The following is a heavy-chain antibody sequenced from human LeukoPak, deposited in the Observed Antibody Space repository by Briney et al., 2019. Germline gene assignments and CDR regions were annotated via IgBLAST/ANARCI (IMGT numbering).Heavy chain of an antibody. CDR1: GFTFSSYA. Sequence: GRSLRLSCAASGFTFSSYAMHWVRQAPGKGLERVAVISYDGSNKYYADSVKGRFTISRDNSKNTLYLQMNSLRAEDTAVYYCARDEGIAAAGTDYWGQGTLVTVSS. J-gene: IGHJ4*02. D-gene: IGHD6-13*01. CDR3: ARDEGIAAAGTDY. V-gene: IGHV3-30-3*01. CDR2: ISYDGSNK.